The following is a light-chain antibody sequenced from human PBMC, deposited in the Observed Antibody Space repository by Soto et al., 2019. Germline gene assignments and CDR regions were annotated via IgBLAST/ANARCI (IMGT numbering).Light chain of an antibody. V-gene: IGLV2-14*01. CDR1: SSDLGGYNY. Sequence: QSALNQPASVSGSPGQSITISCTGTSSDLGGYNYVSWYQQHPGKAPKLMIYDVSNRPSGVSNRFSGSKSGNTASLTISGLQAEDEADYYCSSYTSSAVVFGGGTKLTVL. CDR2: DVS. J-gene: IGLJ2*01. CDR3: SSYTSSAVV.